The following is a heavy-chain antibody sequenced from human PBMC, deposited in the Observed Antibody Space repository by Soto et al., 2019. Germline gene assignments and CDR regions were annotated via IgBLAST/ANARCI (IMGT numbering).Heavy chain of an antibody. V-gene: IGHV3-23*01. Sequence: PGGSLRLSCAASGFTFSSYAMSWVRQAPGKGLKWVSAISGSGGSTYYADSVKGRFTISKDNSKNTLYLQMNSLRAEDTALYYCANSHLLYDSSGRLDYWGQGTLVTVSS. CDR3: ANSHLLYDSSGRLDY. J-gene: IGHJ4*02. D-gene: IGHD3-22*01. CDR2: ISGSGGST. CDR1: GFTFSSYA.